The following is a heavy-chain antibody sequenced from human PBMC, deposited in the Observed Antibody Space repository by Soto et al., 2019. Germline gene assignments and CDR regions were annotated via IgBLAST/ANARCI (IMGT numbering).Heavy chain of an antibody. J-gene: IGHJ6*02. CDR1: GFTFSSYW. Sequence: EVQLVESGGGLVQPGGSLRLSCAASGFTFSSYWMLWVRQAPGKGLVWVSSIKGDGSSTNYADSVKGRFTISRDNGKNTFYLQRNRLRPEDPPVYYWATERWLQNNVHYFYYGMDVWAEGPWSPSP. CDR2: IKGDGSST. CDR3: ATERWLQNNVHYFYYGMDV. V-gene: IGHV3-74*01. D-gene: IGHD5-12*01.